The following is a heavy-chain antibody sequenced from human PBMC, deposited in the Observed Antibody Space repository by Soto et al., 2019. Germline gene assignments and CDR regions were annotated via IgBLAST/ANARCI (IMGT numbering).Heavy chain of an antibody. CDR1: GGSFSGYY. J-gene: IGHJ6*03. CDR3: ARARYYDILTGYPDHYYYYYMDV. CDR2: INHSGST. D-gene: IGHD3-9*01. V-gene: IGHV4-34*01. Sequence: PSETLSLTCAVYGGSFSGYYWSWIRQPPGKGLEWIGEINHSGSTNYNPSLKSRVTISVDTSKNQFSLKLSSVTAADTAVYYCARARYYDILTGYPDHYYYYYMDVWGKGTTVTVSS.